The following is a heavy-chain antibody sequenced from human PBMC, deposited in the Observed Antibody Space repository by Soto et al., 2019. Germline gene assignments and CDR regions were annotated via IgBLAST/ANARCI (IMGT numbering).Heavy chain of an antibody. J-gene: IGHJ4*02. V-gene: IGHV4-34*01. CDR3: ARVPVAAAGPFDY. CDR2: INHSGST. CDR1: GGSFSGYY. D-gene: IGHD6-13*01. Sequence: PSETLSLTCAVYGGSFSGYYWSWIRQPPGKGLGWIGEINHSGSTNYDPSLKSRVTISVDTSKNQFSLKLSSVTAADTAVYYCARVPVAAAGPFDYWGQGTLVTVSS.